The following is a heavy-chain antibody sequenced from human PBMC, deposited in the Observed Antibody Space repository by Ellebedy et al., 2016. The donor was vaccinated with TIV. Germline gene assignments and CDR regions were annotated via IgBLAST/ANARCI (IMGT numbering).Heavy chain of an antibody. CDR1: GFTFSDYW. CDR2: IKKDGSEK. V-gene: IGHV3-7*03. J-gene: IGHJ4*02. Sequence: GESLKISCAASGFTFSDYWMSWVRQAPGKGLEWVANIKKDGSEKYYVDSVKGRFTMSRDNAKNSLYLQMNSLRVEDTAVYYCAREKLQWFGERSSSFDCWGQGTLVTVSS. D-gene: IGHD3-10*01. CDR3: AREKLQWFGERSSSFDC.